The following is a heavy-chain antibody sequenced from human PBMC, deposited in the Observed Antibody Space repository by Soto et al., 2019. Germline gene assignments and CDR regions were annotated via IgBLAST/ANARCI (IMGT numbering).Heavy chain of an antibody. CDR2: IYYNGST. J-gene: IGHJ6*02. V-gene: IGHV4-59*01. D-gene: IGHD6-13*01. CDR1: GDSISSYY. CDR3: ASSNIAAAGFYYYGMDV. Sequence: QVQLQESGPGLVKPSETLSLTCTVSGDSISSYYWSWIRQPPGKGLEWIGYIYYNGSTNYNPSLKSRVAISVDTSKTQFSLSLSSVTAADTAVYYCASSNIAAAGFYYYGMDVWGRGTTVTVSS.